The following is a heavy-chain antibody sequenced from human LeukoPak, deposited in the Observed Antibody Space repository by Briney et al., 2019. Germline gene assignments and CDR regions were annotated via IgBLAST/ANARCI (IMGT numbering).Heavy chain of an antibody. CDR3: ATSRPTYYDFWSGYDY. J-gene: IGHJ4*02. CDR2: FDPEDGET. D-gene: IGHD3-3*01. CDR1: GYTLTELS. Sequence: ASVKVSCKVSGYTLTELSMHWVRQAPGKGLEWMGGFDPEDGETIYAQKFQGRVTMTEDTSTDTAYMELSSLRSEDTAVYYCATSRPTYYDFWSGYDYWGQGTLVTVSS. V-gene: IGHV1-24*01.